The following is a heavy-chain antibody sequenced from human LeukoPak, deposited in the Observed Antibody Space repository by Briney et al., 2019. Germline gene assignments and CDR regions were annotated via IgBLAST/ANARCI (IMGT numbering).Heavy chain of an antibody. CDR3: ALTYYYDSSGYPIDY. CDR1: GYTFTSYG. Sequence: ASVKVSCKASGYTFTSYGISWVRQAPGQGLEWMGIINPSGGSTSYAQKFQGRVTMTRDTSTSTVYMELSSLRSEDTAVYYCALTYYYDSSGYPIDYWGQGTLVTVSS. J-gene: IGHJ4*02. CDR2: INPSGGST. D-gene: IGHD3-22*01. V-gene: IGHV1-46*01.